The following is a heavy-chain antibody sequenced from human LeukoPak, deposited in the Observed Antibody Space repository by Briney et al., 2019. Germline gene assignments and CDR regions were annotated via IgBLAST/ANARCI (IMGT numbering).Heavy chain of an antibody. CDR1: GGTFSSYA. V-gene: IGHV1-69*04. CDR3: ARDGNSFGYYDSSGYYSPGPRFDY. CDR2: IIPILGIA. Sequence: SVKVSCKASGGTFSSYAISWVRQAPGQGLEWMGRIIPILGIANYAQKFQGRVTITADKSTSTAYMELSSLRSEDTAVYYCARDGNSFGYYDSSGYYSPGPRFDYWGQGTLVTVSS. J-gene: IGHJ4*02. D-gene: IGHD3-22*01.